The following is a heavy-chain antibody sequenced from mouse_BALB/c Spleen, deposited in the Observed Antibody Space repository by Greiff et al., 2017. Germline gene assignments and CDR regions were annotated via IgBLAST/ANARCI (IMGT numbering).Heavy chain of an antibody. Sequence: QVQLKESGPGLVAPSQSLSITCTVSGFSFTSYGVHWVRQPPGKGLEWLGVIWAGGSTNYNSALMSRLSIGKDNSKSQVCLKMNSLQTDDTDMYDCARDILDYDEGFAYWGQGTLVTVSA. J-gene: IGHJ3*01. CDR1: GFSFTSYG. CDR2: IWAGGST. V-gene: IGHV2-9*02. CDR3: ARDILDYDEGFAY. D-gene: IGHD2-4*01.